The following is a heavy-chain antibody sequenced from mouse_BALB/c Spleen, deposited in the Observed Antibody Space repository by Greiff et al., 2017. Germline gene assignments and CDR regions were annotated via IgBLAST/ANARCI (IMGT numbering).Heavy chain of an antibody. D-gene: IGHD2-3*01. Sequence: EVKVEESGAELVKPGASVKLSCTASGFNIKDTYMHWVKQRPEQGLEWIGRIDPANGNTKYDPKFQGKATITADTSSNTAYLQLSSLTSEDTAVYYCARGDGYYYAMDYWGQGTSVTVSS. CDR2: IDPANGNT. V-gene: IGHV14-3*02. CDR1: GFNIKDTY. CDR3: ARGDGYYYAMDY. J-gene: IGHJ4*01.